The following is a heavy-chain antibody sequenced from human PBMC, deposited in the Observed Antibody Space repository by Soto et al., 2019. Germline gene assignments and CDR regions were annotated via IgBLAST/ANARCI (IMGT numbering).Heavy chain of an antibody. CDR3: ARVGEYQLLFDY. D-gene: IGHD2-2*01. V-gene: IGHV4-34*09. Sequence: SETLSLTCAVYGGSFSGYYWSWIRQPPGKGLEWIGEINHSGSTNYNPSLKSRVTISVDTPKNQFSLKLSSVTAADTAVYYCARVGEYQLLFDYWGQGTLVTVSS. CDR2: INHSGST. J-gene: IGHJ4*02. CDR1: GGSFSGYY.